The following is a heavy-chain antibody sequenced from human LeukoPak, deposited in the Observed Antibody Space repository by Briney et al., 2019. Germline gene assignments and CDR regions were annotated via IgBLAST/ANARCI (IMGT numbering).Heavy chain of an antibody. V-gene: IGHV3-9*01. CDR2: INWNSDTR. Sequence: GSSLRLSYASSGYTFEVFAMHWARQAPAKGLECVSGINWNSDTRAYADFVKGRFTISRDNAKNFVYLQMSSLRAEDTAFYYCAKDVDESVAGNNWFDPWGQGTLVTVSS. D-gene: IGHD6-19*01. J-gene: IGHJ5*02. CDR3: AKDVDESVAGNNWFDP. CDR1: GYTFEVFA.